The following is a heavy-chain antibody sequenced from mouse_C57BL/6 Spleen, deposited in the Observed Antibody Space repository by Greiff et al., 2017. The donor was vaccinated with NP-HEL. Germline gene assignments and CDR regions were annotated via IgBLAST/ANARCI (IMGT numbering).Heavy chain of an antibody. CDR1: GYTFTDYY. Sequence: QVQLQQSGPELVKPGASVKISCKASGYTFTDYYINWVKQRPGQGLEWIGWIFPGSGSTYYNEKFKGKATLTVDKSSSTAYMLLSSLTSEDSAVYFCARDITTVVPYWYFDVWGTGTTVTVSS. D-gene: IGHD1-1*01. CDR3: ARDITTVVPYWYFDV. CDR2: IFPGSGST. V-gene: IGHV1-75*01. J-gene: IGHJ1*03.